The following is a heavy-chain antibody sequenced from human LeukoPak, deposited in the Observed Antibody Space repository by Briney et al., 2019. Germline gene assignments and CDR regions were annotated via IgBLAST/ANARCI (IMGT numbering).Heavy chain of an antibody. Sequence: SETLSLTCSVSGGSISGYYWSWIRQPPGKALDAIGYIYCSGSTNYNPSLKSRVTISVDTSKNQFSLKLSSVTAADTAVYYCARERRDGYNRAVDYWGQGTLVTVSS. V-gene: IGHV4-59*01. CDR1: GGSISGYY. D-gene: IGHD5-24*01. J-gene: IGHJ4*02. CDR3: ARERRDGYNRAVDY. CDR2: IYCSGST.